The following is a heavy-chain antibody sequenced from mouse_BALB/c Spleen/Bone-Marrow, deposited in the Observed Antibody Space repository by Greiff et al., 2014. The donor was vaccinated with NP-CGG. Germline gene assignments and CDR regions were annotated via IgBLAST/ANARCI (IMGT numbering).Heavy chain of an antibody. CDR2: IDPASGNT. D-gene: IGHD2-3*01. CDR1: GFNIKDTF. CDR3: AHDAPFTY. Sequence: VHVKQSGADLVKPGASVKLSCTTSGFNIKDTFMHWVKQRPEQGLEWIGRIDPASGNTKYDPKFQGKATITADTSSNKVSLQLSGLTSEDTAVYYCAHDAPFTYWGQGTPVTVSA. V-gene: IGHV14-3*02. J-gene: IGHJ3*01.